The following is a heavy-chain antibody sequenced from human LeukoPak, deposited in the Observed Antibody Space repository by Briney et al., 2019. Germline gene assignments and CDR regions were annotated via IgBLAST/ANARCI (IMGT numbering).Heavy chain of an antibody. V-gene: IGHV1-18*01. J-gene: IGHJ5*02. CDR1: GYTFTSYG. CDR2: ISAYNGNT. Sequence: ASVKVSCKASGYTFTSYGISWVRQAPGQGLEWMGWISAYNGNTNYAQKLQGRVTMTTDTSTSTAYMELRSLRSDDTAVYYCARGQIYDYVWGSYPTNWFDPWGQGTLVTVSS. CDR3: ARGQIYDYVWGSYPTNWFDP. D-gene: IGHD3-16*02.